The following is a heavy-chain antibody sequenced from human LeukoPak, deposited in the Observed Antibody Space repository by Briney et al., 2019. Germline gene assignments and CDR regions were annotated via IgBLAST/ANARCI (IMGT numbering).Heavy chain of an antibody. CDR3: ARVEKKRQRGTIFGVVSSLDYYYYMDV. Sequence: ASVKVSCTASVYTFSSYNINWVRQAPGHALEWMGWMNPNSGNTGSAQKFQGRVTITRNPSVSTGYMELSSPRSEDTAVYYCARVEKKRQRGTIFGVVSSLDYYYYMDVWGKGTTVTVSS. CDR2: MNPNSGNT. V-gene: IGHV1-8*01. D-gene: IGHD3-3*01. CDR1: VYTFSSYN. J-gene: IGHJ6*03.